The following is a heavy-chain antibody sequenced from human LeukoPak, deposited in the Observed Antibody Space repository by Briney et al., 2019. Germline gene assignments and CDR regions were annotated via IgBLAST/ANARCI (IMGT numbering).Heavy chain of an antibody. CDR3: AREGFGSGWFKYYYYYMDV. J-gene: IGHJ6*03. CDR2: INHSGST. CDR1: GGSFSGYY. D-gene: IGHD6-19*01. Sequence: PSETLSLTCAVYGGSFSGYYWSWIRQPPGKGLEWIGEINHSGSTNYNPSLKSRVTISVDTSKNQFSLKLSSVTAADTAVYYCAREGFGSGWFKYYYYYMDVWGKGTTVTVSS. V-gene: IGHV4-34*01.